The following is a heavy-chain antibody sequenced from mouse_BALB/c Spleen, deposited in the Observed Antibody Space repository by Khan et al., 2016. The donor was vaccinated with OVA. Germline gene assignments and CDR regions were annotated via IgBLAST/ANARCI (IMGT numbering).Heavy chain of an antibody. J-gene: IGHJ2*01. CDR1: GFNIKDTY. CDR3: AIINS. CDR2: IDPANGNT. V-gene: IGHV14-3*02. Sequence: VQLQQSGAELVKPGASVKLSCTASGFNIKDTYMHWVKPRPEQGLEWLGRIDPANGNTKYDPKFPGKATITADTSSHAAYLQPSSPTYEDTAVYYGAIINSWGQGTTLTVSA.